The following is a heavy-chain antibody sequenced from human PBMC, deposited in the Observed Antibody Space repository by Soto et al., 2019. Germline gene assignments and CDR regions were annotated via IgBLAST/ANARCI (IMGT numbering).Heavy chain of an antibody. Sequence: GGSLRLSCAASGFTFSSYGMHWVRQAPGKGLEWVAVISYDGSNKYYADSVKGRFTISRDNSKNTLYLQMNSLRAEDTAVYYCAKGGYSGYDYFYYYYMDVWGKGTTVTVSS. CDR2: ISYDGSNK. V-gene: IGHV3-30*18. CDR3: AKGGYSGYDYFYYYYMDV. D-gene: IGHD5-12*01. J-gene: IGHJ6*03. CDR1: GFTFSSYG.